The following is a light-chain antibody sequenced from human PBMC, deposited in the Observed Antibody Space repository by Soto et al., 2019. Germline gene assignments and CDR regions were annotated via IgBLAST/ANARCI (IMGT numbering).Light chain of an antibody. CDR1: QSISTY. J-gene: IGKJ3*01. Sequence: DIQMTQSPSSLSASVGDRVTITCRASQSISTYLNWYQQKPGKAPTLLIFGASSLQGGVASRFSGSGSGTDFTLTVTNLQPEDFAAYYCHQSHTFPYTFGPGTKLEIK. CDR3: HQSHTFPYT. CDR2: GAS. V-gene: IGKV1-39*01.